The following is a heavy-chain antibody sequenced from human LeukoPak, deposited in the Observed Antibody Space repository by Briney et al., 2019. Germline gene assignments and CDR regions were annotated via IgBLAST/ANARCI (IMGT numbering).Heavy chain of an antibody. V-gene: IGHV4-34*01. CDR2: INHSGST. J-gene: IGHJ4*02. D-gene: IGHD2-2*01. Sequence: KPSETLSLTCAVYGGSFSGYYWSWIRQPPGKGLEWIGEINHSGSTNYNPSLKSRVTISVDTSKNQFSLKLSSVTAADTAVYYCAREVVPAAIDYWGQGILVTVSS. CDR1: GGSFSGYY. CDR3: AREVVPAAIDY.